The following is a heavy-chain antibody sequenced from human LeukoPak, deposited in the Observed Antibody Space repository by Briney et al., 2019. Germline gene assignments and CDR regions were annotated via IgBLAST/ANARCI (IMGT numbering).Heavy chain of an antibody. CDR1: GYTFTGYY. V-gene: IGHV1-2*02. J-gene: IGHJ6*02. CDR2: INPNSGGT. CDR3: ARGFQAAYYGMDV. Sequence: WASVKVSCKASGYTFTGYYMHWVRQAPGQGLEWMGWINPNSGGTNYAQKFQGRVTMTRDTSISTAYMELSRLRSDDTAVYYCARGFQAAYYGMDVWGQGTTVTVSS.